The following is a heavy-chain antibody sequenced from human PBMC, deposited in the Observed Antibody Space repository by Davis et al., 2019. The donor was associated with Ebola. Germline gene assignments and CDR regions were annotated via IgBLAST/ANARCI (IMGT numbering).Heavy chain of an antibody. Sequence: GESLKISCEGSGYSFTSYWISWVRQMPGKGLEWMGNIYPGDSDARYSPSFQGQVTLSADKSFATAYLQWRSLKASDTAMYYCARQGGGSGRLTSFDYWGRGTLVTVSS. CDR1: GYSFTSYW. D-gene: IGHD1-26*01. V-gene: IGHV5-51*01. CDR2: IYPGDSDA. J-gene: IGHJ4*02. CDR3: ARQGGGSGRLTSFDY.